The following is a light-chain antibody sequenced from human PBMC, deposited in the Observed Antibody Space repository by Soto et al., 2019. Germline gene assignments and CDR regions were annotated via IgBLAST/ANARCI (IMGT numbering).Light chain of an antibody. CDR1: NSDIGSYNH. Sequence: QSALTQPSSLSGSPEQSITISCSGTNSDIGSYNHVAWYQQFPGKSPKLMIYAVSDRPSGVSDRFSGSKSGNTASLTVSGLQADDEADYYCNSYVGSNNYVFGTGTKVTVL. CDR3: NSYVGSNNYV. V-gene: IGLV2-8*01. CDR2: AVS. J-gene: IGLJ1*01.